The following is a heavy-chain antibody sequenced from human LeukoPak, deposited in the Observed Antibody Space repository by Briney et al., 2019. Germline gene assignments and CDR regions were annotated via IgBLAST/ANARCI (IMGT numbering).Heavy chain of an antibody. V-gene: IGHV1-18*04. J-gene: IGHJ6*02. CDR1: GYTFTGYY. CDR2: ISAYHGNT. Sequence: GASVKVSCKASGYTFTGYYMHWVRQAPGQGLEWMGWISAYHGNTNYAQKLQGRVTMTTDTSTSTAYMELRSLRSDDTAVYYCARDSSSSGPEYYYYGMDVWGQGTTVTVSS. D-gene: IGHD6-6*01. CDR3: ARDSSSSGPEYYYYGMDV.